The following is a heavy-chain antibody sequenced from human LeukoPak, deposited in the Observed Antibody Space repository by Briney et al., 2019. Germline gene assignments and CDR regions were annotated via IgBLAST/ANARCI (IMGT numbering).Heavy chain of an antibody. V-gene: IGHV2-26*01. CDR1: GFSLSNARMG. CDR3: ARINVAREFDY. J-gene: IGHJ4*02. Sequence: ESGPTLVNPTATLTLTCTVSGFSLSNARMGVSWIRQPPVKALEWLAHIFSNDEKSYSTSLKSRLTISKDTSKSQVVLTMTNMDPVDTATYYCARINVAREFDYWGQGTLVTVSS. CDR2: IFSNDEK. D-gene: IGHD2-15*01.